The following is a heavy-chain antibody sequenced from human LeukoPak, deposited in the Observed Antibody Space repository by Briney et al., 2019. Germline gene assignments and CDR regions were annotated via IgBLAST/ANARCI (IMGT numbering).Heavy chain of an antibody. V-gene: IGHV3-23*01. CDR3: AKENYGDSTGGRFQH. CDR1: GFTFDDYG. D-gene: IGHD4-17*01. Sequence: PGGSLRLSCAASGFTFDDYGMSWVRQAPGKGLEWVSAISGSGGSTYYADSVKGRFTISRVNSKNTLYLQMNSLRAEDTAVYYCAKENYGDSTGGRFQHWGQGTLVTVSS. J-gene: IGHJ1*01. CDR2: ISGSGGST.